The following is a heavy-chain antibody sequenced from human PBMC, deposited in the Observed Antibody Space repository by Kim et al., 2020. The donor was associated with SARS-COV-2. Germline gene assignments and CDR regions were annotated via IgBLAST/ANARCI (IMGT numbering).Heavy chain of an antibody. J-gene: IGHJ4*02. CDR1: GYTFRNYG. V-gene: IGHV1-18*01. D-gene: IGHD6-19*01. CDR3: ARNILSYTTGWYVALGNLDY. CDR2: ISGYSGDT. Sequence: ASVKVSCKASGYTFRNYGITWVRQAPGQGLEWMGWISGYSGDTNYAQKLQGRVTVTADTSTTTVHMELRSLRSDDTAVYYCARNILSYTTGWYVALGNLDYWGQGSLVTVSS.